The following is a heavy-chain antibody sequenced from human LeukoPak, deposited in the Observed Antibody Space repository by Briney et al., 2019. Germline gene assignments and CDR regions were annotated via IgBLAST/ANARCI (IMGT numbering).Heavy chain of an antibody. Sequence: GGSLRLSCAASGFTFDDYAMHWVRQAPGKGLEWVSGISWNSGSIGYADSVKGRFTISRDNAKNSLYLQMNSLRAEDTAVYYCARDSAYCSSTSCSYWGQGTLVTVSS. J-gene: IGHJ4*02. CDR3: ARDSAYCSSTSCSY. D-gene: IGHD2-2*01. V-gene: IGHV3-9*01. CDR2: ISWNSGSI. CDR1: GFTFDDYA.